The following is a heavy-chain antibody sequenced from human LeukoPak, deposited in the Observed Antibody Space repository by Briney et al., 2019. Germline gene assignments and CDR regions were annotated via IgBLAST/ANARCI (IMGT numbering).Heavy chain of an antibody. Sequence: SETLSLTCAVYGGSFSGYYWSWIRQPPGKGLEWIGEINHSGSTNYNPSLKSRVTISVDTSKNQFSLKLSSVTAADTAMYYCARRSDFWSGYFDYWGQGTLVTVSS. V-gene: IGHV4-34*01. CDR3: ARRSDFWSGYFDY. CDR2: INHSGST. J-gene: IGHJ4*02. CDR1: GGSFSGYY. D-gene: IGHD3-3*01.